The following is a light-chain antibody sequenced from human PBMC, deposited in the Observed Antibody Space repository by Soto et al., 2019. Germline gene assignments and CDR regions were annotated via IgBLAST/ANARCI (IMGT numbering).Light chain of an antibody. CDR2: GAS. Sequence: EIVLTQSPGTLSLSPGERATLSCRASQSVSSNFVAWYQEKPGQAPRLLIYGASSRATGIPDRFSGSGSGTEFTLTISSLQSEDFAVYYCQQYNNWPRTFGQGTKVDIK. J-gene: IGKJ1*01. CDR1: QSVSSN. V-gene: IGKV3D-15*01. CDR3: QQYNNWPRT.